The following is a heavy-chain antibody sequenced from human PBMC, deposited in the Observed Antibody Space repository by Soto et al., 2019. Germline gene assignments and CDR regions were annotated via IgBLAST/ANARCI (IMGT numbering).Heavy chain of an antibody. CDR2: IYPGDSDT. CDR1: GYSFTSYW. J-gene: IGHJ6*02. Sequence: GESLKISCKGSGYSFTSYWIGWVRQMPGKGLEWMGIIYPGDSDTRYSPSFQGQVTISADKSISTAYLQWSSLKASDTAMYYCFVATEGEYYYYGMDVWGQGTTVTVSS. V-gene: IGHV5-51*01. CDR3: FVATEGEYYYYGMDV. D-gene: IGHD5-12*01.